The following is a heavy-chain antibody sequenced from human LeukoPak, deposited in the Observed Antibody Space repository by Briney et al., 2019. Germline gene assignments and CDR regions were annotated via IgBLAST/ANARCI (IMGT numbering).Heavy chain of an antibody. CDR1: GGSFSGYY. D-gene: IGHD2-2*01. Sequence: SETLSLTCAVYGGSFSGYYWSWIRQPPGKGLEWIGEINHSGSTNYNPSLKSRVTISVDTSKNQFSLKLSSVTAADTAVYYCARGGYCSSTSCSFDYWGREPWSPSPQ. V-gene: IGHV4-34*01. J-gene: IGHJ4*02. CDR2: INHSGST. CDR3: ARGGYCSSTSCSFDY.